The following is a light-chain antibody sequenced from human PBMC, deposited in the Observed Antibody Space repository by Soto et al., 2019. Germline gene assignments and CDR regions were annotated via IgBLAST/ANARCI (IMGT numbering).Light chain of an antibody. CDR2: LGD. CDR1: TSNIGTFY. Sequence: QSVLTQPPSASSTPGQTVTISCSGSTSNIGTFYVYWYQHLPGTAPKLLIYLGDQRASGVSDRFSGSKSGTSASLAINGLRSDDEGDYYCQSYDSTLSARYVFGTGTKVTVL. J-gene: IGLJ1*01. CDR3: QSYDSTLSARYV. V-gene: IGLV1-47*02.